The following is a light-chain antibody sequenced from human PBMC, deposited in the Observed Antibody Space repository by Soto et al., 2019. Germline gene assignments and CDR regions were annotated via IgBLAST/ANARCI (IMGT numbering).Light chain of an antibody. CDR2: GAS. CDR3: QQYKNWPPIS. J-gene: IGKJ5*01. V-gene: IGKV3-15*01. CDR1: QNIISN. Sequence: EIAMTQSPATLSVSPGERATLSCRANQNIISNLAWYQQKPGQAPRLLIYGASTRATGVPARFSGSASGTEFTLTITGLQSEDFAVYYCQQYKNWPPISFGQGTRLEIK.